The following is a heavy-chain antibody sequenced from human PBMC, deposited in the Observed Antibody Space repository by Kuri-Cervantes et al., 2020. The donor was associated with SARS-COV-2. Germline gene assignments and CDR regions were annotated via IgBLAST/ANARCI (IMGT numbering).Heavy chain of an antibody. CDR1: GFTFSSYG. CDR2: IRYDGSNK. CDR3: AKDLESQQLVRGLVYYYYYMDV. J-gene: IGHJ6*03. Sequence: GGSLRLPCAASGFTFSSYGMHWVRQAPGKGLEWVAFIRYDGSNKYYADSVKGRFTISRDNSKNTLYLQMNSLRAEDTAVYYCAKDLESQQLVRGLVYYYYYMDVWGKGTTVTVSS. D-gene: IGHD6-13*01. V-gene: IGHV3-30*02.